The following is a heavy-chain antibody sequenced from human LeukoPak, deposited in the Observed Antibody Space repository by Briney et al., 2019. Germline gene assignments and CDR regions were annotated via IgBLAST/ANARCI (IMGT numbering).Heavy chain of an antibody. Sequence: ASVKVSCKASGYTFTSYDINWVRQAPGQGLEWMGWMNPNSGNTGYAQKFQGRVTMTRNTSISTAYMELSSLRSEDTAVYYCARGARYYDSSGFYNYWGQGTLVTVSS. CDR1: GYTFTSYD. D-gene: IGHD3-22*01. J-gene: IGHJ4*02. CDR2: MNPNSGNT. CDR3: ARGARYYDSSGFYNY. V-gene: IGHV1-8*01.